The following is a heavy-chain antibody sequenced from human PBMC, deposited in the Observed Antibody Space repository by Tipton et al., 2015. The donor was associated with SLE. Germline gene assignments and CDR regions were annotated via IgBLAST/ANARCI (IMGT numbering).Heavy chain of an antibody. D-gene: IGHD3-16*01. V-gene: IGHV3-48*03. CDR1: GFTFSSYE. CDR2: ISSSGSTI. Sequence: SLRLSCAASGFTFSSYEMNWVRQAPGKGLEWVSYISSSGSTIYYADSVKGRFTISRDNAKNSLYLQMNSLRAEDTAVYYCAGLGGNWFDPWGQGTLVTVSS. J-gene: IGHJ5*02. CDR3: AGLGGNWFDP.